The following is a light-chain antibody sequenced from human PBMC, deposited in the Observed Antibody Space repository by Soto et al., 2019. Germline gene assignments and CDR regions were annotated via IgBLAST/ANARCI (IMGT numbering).Light chain of an antibody. CDR2: GAS. J-gene: IGKJ1*01. Sequence: EIVLTPSPGTLSLSPVERATLSCRASQSVSSSYLACYQQKPGQAPRLLIYGASSRATGIPDRFSGSGSGTDFTLTISRLEPEDFAVYYCQQYNNWPRTFGQGTKVDIK. V-gene: IGKV3-20*01. CDR3: QQYNNWPRT. CDR1: QSVSSSY.